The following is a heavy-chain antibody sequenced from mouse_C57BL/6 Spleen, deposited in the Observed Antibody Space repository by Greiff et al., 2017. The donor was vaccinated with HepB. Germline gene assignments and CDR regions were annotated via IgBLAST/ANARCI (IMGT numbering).Heavy chain of an antibody. J-gene: IGHJ2*01. CDR3: ARWGITTVVATGFDY. D-gene: IGHD1-1*01. Sequence: VKLQQPGAELVKPGASVKLSCKASGYTFTSYWMHWVKQRPGRGLEWIGRIDPNSGGTKYNEKFKSKATLTVDKPSSTAYMQLSSLTSEDSAVYYCARWGITTVVATGFDYWGQGTTLTVSS. CDR1: GYTFTSYW. V-gene: IGHV1-72*01. CDR2: IDPNSGGT.